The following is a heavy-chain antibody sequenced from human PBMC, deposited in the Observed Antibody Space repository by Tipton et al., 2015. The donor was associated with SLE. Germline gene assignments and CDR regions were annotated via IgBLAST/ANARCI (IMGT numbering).Heavy chain of an antibody. D-gene: IGHD3/OR15-3a*01. CDR2: IYSGGST. Sequence: SLRLSCAASGFTVSSNYMSWVRQAPGKGLEWVSVIYSGGSTYYADSVKGRFTISRDNSKNTLYLQMNSLRAEDTTVYYCAREGLGPGWYFDLWGRGTLVTVSS. J-gene: IGHJ2*01. CDR1: GFTVSSNY. CDR3: AREGLGPGWYFDL. V-gene: IGHV3-66*02.